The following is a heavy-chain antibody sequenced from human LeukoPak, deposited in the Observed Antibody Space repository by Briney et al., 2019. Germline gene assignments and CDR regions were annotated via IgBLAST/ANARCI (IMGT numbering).Heavy chain of an antibody. CDR3: ARDLILGPTYFDY. CDR2: IYYSGST. V-gene: IGHV4-39*02. Sequence: KPSETLSLTCTVSGGSISSSSYYWGWIRQPPGKGLEWIGSIYYSGSTCYNPSLQSRVTISEDPSKNHFSLKLSSVPAADTAVYYCARDLILGPTYFDYWGQGTLVTVSS. CDR1: GGSISSSSYY. D-gene: IGHD1-26*01. J-gene: IGHJ4*02.